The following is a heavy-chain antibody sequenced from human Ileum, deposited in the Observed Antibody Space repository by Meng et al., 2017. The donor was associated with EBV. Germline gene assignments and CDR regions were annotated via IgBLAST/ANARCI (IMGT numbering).Heavy chain of an antibody. Sequence: LRLRGSGPGLVKPSETLSLNCTVSCGSISVGAMYFWAWIRQSPGKGLEWIGSMYYTGTSYYNPSLKSRLTMPLDTSKNHFSLRLSSVTDADTAVYYCARQFWSSGGRDSGYKWGPGTLVTVSS. CDR2: MYYTGTS. J-gene: IGHJ4*02. V-gene: IGHV4-39*02. CDR1: CGSISVGAMYF. D-gene: IGHD5-12*01. CDR3: ARQFWSSGGRDSGYK.